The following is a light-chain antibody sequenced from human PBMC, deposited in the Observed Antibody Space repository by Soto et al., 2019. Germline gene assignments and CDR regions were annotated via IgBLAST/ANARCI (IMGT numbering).Light chain of an antibody. J-gene: IGKJ5*01. Sequence: IQMTQSPSSLSASVGDRVTITCRASQGIRNDLGWYQQKPGKAPKLLISDASRLETGVPSRFSGRGSGTDFTFTISSLQPEDIATYYCQQYHSLITFGRGTRLEI. V-gene: IGKV1-33*01. CDR1: QGIRND. CDR2: DAS. CDR3: QQYHSLIT.